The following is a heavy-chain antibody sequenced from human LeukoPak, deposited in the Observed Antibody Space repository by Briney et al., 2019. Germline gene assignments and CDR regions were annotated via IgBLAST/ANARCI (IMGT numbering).Heavy chain of an antibody. J-gene: IGHJ5*02. Sequence: PGGSLRLSCAASGFTFSNYVMHWVRQAPGKGLEWVAVIWYDGSNKYYADSVKGRFTISRDNSKNTLYLQMNSLRAEDTAVYYCARRYCSGGSCYSFRGDWFDPWGQGTLVTVSS. D-gene: IGHD2-15*01. CDR2: IWYDGSNK. CDR1: GFTFSNYV. CDR3: ARRYCSGGSCYSFRGDWFDP. V-gene: IGHV3-33*01.